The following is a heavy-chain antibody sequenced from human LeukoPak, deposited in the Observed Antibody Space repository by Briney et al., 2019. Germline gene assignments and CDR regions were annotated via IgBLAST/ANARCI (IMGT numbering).Heavy chain of an antibody. CDR2: ISNSGRT. V-gene: IGHV3-23*01. D-gene: IGHD1-26*01. J-gene: IGHJ4*02. CDR3: AKESPYAVGRTGRLYYFDY. Sequence: GGSLRLSCATSGFTFSDHAISWVRQAPGKGRKWVSAISNSGRTYYADSVKGRLTISRDNSKNTVHLQMNSLRAEDTALYYCAKESPYAVGRTGRLYYFDYWGQGALVTVSS. CDR1: GFTFSDHA.